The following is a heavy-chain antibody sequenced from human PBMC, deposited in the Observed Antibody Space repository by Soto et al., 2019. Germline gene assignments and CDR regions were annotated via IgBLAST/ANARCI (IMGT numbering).Heavy chain of an antibody. D-gene: IGHD3-10*01. CDR1: GGSISSYY. Sequence: QVQLQESGPGLVKPSETLSLTCTVSGGSISSYYWSWIRQPPGKGLEWIGYIYYSGSTNYNPSLKSRVTISVDTSKNQFSLKLSSVTAADTAVYYCASTYGSGRYYYYGMDVWGQGTTVTVSS. CDR3: ASTYGSGRYYYYGMDV. V-gene: IGHV4-59*01. J-gene: IGHJ6*02. CDR2: IYYSGST.